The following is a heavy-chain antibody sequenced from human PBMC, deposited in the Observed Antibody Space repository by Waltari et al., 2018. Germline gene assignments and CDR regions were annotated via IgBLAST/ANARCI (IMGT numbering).Heavy chain of an antibody. CDR3: ARDGYGGNPWYFDY. Sequence: EVQLVESGGGFVQPGGSLRLSCAASGFTVSSNYMSWVRQAPGKGLEWVSVIYSGGSTYYADSVKGRFTISRDNSKNTLYLQMNSLRAEDTAVYYCARDGYGGNPWYFDYWGQGTLVTVSS. CDR1: GFTVSSNY. D-gene: IGHD4-17*01. V-gene: IGHV3-66*01. J-gene: IGHJ4*02. CDR2: IYSGGST.